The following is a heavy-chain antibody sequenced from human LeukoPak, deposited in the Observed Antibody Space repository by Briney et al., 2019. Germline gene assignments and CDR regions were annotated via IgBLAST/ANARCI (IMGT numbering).Heavy chain of an antibody. CDR3: ARCTYYDFWSGYSPPYYFDY. V-gene: IGHV1-2*02. Sequence: SVKVSCKASGYTFTGYYMHWVRPAPGQGLEWMGWINPNSGGTNYAQKFQGRVTMTRDTSISTAYMELSRLRSDDTAVYYCARCTYYDFWSGYSPPYYFDYWGQGTLVTVSS. CDR1: GYTFTGYY. CDR2: INPNSGGT. D-gene: IGHD3-3*01. J-gene: IGHJ4*02.